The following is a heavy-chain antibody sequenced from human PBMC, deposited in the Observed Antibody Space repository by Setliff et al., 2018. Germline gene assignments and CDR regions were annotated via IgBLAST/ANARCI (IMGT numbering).Heavy chain of an antibody. CDR1: GYTFTSYA. J-gene: IGHJ6*03. D-gene: IGHD3-22*01. V-gene: IGHV1-3*01. Sequence: ASVKVSCKASGYTFTSYAMHWVRQAPGQRLEWMGWINAGNGDTKFSQKFQDTITMTADTSASTAYLELSSLRSEDTAVYYCARDKGYDSSGYYFYYYYYMDVWGKGTTVTVSS. CDR2: INAGNGDT. CDR3: ARDKGYDSSGYYFYYYYYMDV.